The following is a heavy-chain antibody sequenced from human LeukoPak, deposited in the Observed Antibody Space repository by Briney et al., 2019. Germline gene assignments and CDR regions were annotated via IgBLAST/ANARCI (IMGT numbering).Heavy chain of an antibody. CDR2: ISSSSSTI. Sequence: GGSLRLSCAASGFTFSSYSMNWVRQAPGKGLEWVSYISSSSSTIYYADSVKGRFTISRDNAKNSLYLQMNSLRAEDTAVYYCAREILYCTNGVCHYNWFDPWGQGTLVTVSS. V-gene: IGHV3-48*01. CDR1: GFTFSSYS. CDR3: AREILYCTNGVCHYNWFDP. D-gene: IGHD2-8*01. J-gene: IGHJ5*02.